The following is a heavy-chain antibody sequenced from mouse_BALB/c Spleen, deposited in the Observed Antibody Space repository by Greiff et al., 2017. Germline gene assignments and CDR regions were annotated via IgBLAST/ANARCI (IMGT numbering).Heavy chain of an antibody. CDR3: ARNEGNYAMDY. D-gene: IGHD2-1*01. V-gene: IGHV1-9*01. Sequence: VKLVESGAELMKPGASVKISCKATGYTFSSYWIEWVKQRPGHGLEWIGEILPGSGSTNYNEKFKGKATFTADTSSNTAYMQLSSLTSEDSAVYYCARNEGNYAMDYWGQGTSVTVSS. CDR1: GYTFSSYW. J-gene: IGHJ4*01. CDR2: ILPGSGST.